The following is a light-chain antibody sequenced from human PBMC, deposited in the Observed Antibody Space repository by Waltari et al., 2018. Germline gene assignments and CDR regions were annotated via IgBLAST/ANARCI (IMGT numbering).Light chain of an antibody. CDR1: QEISTS. CDR3: QQGNSFPPT. CDR2: HAS. Sequence: DIQMIQSPSSVSASVGDRVTITCRASQEISTSLAWYQQKAGTAPKVLIYHASTLQTGVPSRFSGSGSGTDFTLTINSLQPEDFATYFCQQGNSFPPTFGPGTKVEI. J-gene: IGKJ1*01. V-gene: IGKV1-12*01.